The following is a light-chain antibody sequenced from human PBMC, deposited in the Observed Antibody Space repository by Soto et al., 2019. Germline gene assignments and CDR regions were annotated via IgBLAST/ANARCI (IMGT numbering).Light chain of an antibody. CDR3: AAWDDRLNGYV. V-gene: IGLV1-44*01. CDR1: GSNIGSNT. J-gene: IGLJ1*01. CDR2: SND. Sequence: QSVLTQPPSTSGTLGQRVTISCSGSGSNIGSNTVNWYQQLPGTAPKLLMFSNDQRPSGVPDRFSGSKSGMSASLAISGLRSEDEADFYCAAWDDRLNGYVFGDGTKVTVL.